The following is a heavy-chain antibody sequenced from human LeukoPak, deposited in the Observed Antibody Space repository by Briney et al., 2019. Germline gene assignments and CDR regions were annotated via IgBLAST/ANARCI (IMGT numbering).Heavy chain of an antibody. CDR3: ARDYADYVGYFFFDY. Sequence: GGPLRLSCAASGFTFNNYAMNWVRQAPGKGLEWVSSISGGGETTYYADSAKGRFTVSRDNSQNTLYLQMNSLRAEDTAVYYCARDYADYVGYFFFDYWGQGTLVTVSS. CDR2: ISGGGETT. CDR1: GFTFNNYA. J-gene: IGHJ4*02. D-gene: IGHD4-17*01. V-gene: IGHV3-23*01.